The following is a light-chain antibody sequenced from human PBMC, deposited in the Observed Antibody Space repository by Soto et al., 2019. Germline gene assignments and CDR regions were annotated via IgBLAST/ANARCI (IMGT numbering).Light chain of an antibody. CDR1: SSNIGAGYG. CDR3: QSYDSSLRAV. J-gene: IGLJ2*01. V-gene: IGLV1-40*01. CDR2: GNS. Sequence: QSVLTQPPSVSGAPGQRVTISCTGSSSNIGAGYGVHWYQQYPGTAPKLLISGNSNRPSGVPDRFSGSKSGTSASLAIAGLQAEDEADYYCQSYDSSLRAVFGGGTKVTVL.